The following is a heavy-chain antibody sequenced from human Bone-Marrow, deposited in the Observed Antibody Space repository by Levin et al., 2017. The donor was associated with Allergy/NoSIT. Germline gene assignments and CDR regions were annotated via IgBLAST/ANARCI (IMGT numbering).Heavy chain of an antibody. CDR3: AKGSSGWFQETDS. CDR2: ISGDADMT. Sequence: VASVKVSCTASGFPFHTSAMTWVRQAPGQGLGWVSSISGDADMTSYADSVKGRFTVSRDNSKNMLFLQMDNLRVEDTAVFYCAKGSSGWFQETDSWGQGTLVTVSS. V-gene: IGHV3-23*01. J-gene: IGHJ4*02. CDR1: GFPFHTSA. D-gene: IGHD6-19*01.